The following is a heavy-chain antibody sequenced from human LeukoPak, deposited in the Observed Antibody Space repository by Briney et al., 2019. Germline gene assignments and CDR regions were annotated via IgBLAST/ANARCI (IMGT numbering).Heavy chain of an antibody. CDR3: ARGRPGYSSSWYGDY. CDR1: GYTFTGYY. Sequence: APVKVSCKASGYTFTGYYMHWVRQAPGQGLEWMGWINPNSGGTNYAQKFQGRVTMTRDTSISTAYMELSSLRSDDTAVYYCARGRPGYSSSWYGDYWGQGTLVTVSS. D-gene: IGHD6-13*01. V-gene: IGHV1-2*02. J-gene: IGHJ4*02. CDR2: INPNSGGT.